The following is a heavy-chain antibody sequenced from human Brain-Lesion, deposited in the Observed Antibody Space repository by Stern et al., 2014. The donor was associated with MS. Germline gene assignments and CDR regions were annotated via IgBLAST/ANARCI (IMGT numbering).Heavy chain of an antibody. V-gene: IGHV1-2*02. Sequence: QVQLVQSGAEVKKPGASGKVSCKTSGYIFTGYYIQWVLQAPGQGLEWMAWLTPNTGGTKYAQKFQGRVTMSSETSISTAYVELSSLTSDYTAVYYCARDQRGITIFGVVTDYYYLGMDVWGQGTPVTVSS. D-gene: IGHD3-3*01. CDR1: GYIFTGYY. CDR2: LTPNTGGT. CDR3: ARDQRGITIFGVVTDYYYLGMDV. J-gene: IGHJ6*02.